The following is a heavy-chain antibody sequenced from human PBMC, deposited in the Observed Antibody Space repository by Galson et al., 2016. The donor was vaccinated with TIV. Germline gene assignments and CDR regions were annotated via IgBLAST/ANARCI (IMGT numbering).Heavy chain of an antibody. V-gene: IGHV1-69*04. D-gene: IGHD3-3*01. J-gene: IGHJ5*02. CDR2: VIPILGIA. CDR1: GGTFSTCG. CDR3: ARDEKDNDFWGRTFS. Sequence: SVKVSCKASGGTFSTCGISWVRQAPGQGLEWMGRVIPILGIANYAQKFQGRVTITADISTSTAYMELSSLRSEDTAMYFCARDEKDNDFWGRTFSWGQGTLVTVSS.